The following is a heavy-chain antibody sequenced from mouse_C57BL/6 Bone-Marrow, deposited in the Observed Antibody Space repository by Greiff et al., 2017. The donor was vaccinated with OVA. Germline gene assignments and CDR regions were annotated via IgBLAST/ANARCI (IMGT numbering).Heavy chain of an antibody. J-gene: IGHJ2*01. D-gene: IGHD2-4*01. CDR1: GYTFTDYY. CDR3: ARTGIYYYYPYYFDY. Sequence: VQLQQSGPELVKPGASVKISCKASGYTFTDYYMNWVKQSHGKSLEWIGDINPNNGGTSYNQKFKGKATLTVDKSSSTAYMELRSLTSEDSAVSYCARTGIYYYYPYYFDYWGQGTTLTVSS. CDR2: INPNNGGT. V-gene: IGHV1-26*01.